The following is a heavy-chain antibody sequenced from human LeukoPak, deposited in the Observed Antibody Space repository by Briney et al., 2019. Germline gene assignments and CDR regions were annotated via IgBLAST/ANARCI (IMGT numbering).Heavy chain of an antibody. D-gene: IGHD3-9*01. V-gene: IGHV3-74*01. J-gene: IGHJ6*02. CDR3: ARDFPYYDILTGYYLETYYYGMDV. CDR1: GFTFSSYW. Sequence: GGSLRLSCAASGFTFSSYWMHWVRQAPGKGLVWVSRINSDGRSTSYADSVKGRFTISRDNAKNTLYLQMNSLRAEDTAVYYCARDFPYYDILTGYYLETYYYGMDVWGQGTTVTVSS. CDR2: INSDGRST.